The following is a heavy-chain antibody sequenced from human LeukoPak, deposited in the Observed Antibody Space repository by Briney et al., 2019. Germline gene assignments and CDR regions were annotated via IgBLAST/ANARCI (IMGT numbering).Heavy chain of an antibody. CDR2: IYRDGST. CDR3: ARELWGASSY. D-gene: IGHD7-27*01. CDR1: GFTVSSNY. Sequence: GGSLRLSCAASGFTVSSNYMSWVRQAPGKGLEWVSVIYRDGSTYYADSVKGRFTISRDNSKNILYLQMNSLRDEDTAVYYCARELWGASSYWGQGTLVTVSS. V-gene: IGHV3-53*01. J-gene: IGHJ4*02.